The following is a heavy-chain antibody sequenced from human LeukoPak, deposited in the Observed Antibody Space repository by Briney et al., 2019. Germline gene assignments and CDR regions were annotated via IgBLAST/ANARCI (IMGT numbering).Heavy chain of an antibody. D-gene: IGHD3-9*01. V-gene: IGHV4-39*07. CDR3: ARVDSFDRSGHFDP. J-gene: IGHJ5*02. Sequence: PSETLSLTCSVSGGSIHSRSHLWGWVRQPPGKGLEWIGSVDLGGSTYYNKYLKSRVTISIDTSKNKFSLEVTSVTAADAAIYFCARVDSFDRSGHFDPWGQGIVVIVSS. CDR2: VDLGGST. CDR1: GGSIHSRSHL.